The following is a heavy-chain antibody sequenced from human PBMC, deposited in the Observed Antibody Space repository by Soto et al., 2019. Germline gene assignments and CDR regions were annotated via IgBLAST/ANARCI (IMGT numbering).Heavy chain of an antibody. Sequence: QVQLVQSGAEVKKPGSSVKVSCKASGGTFSSYAISWVRQAPGQGLEWMGGIIPIFGTANYAQKFQGRVMITADKSTSTAYMELSSLRSEDTAVYYCARSQEERVGGYYYGMDVWGQGTTVTVSS. D-gene: IGHD3-10*01. V-gene: IGHV1-69*06. CDR1: GGTFSSYA. CDR3: ARSQEERVGGYYYGMDV. J-gene: IGHJ6*02. CDR2: IIPIFGTA.